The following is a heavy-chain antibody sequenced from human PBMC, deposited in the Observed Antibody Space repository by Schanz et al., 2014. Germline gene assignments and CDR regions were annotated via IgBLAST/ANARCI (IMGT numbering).Heavy chain of an antibody. V-gene: IGHV3-23*04. CDR3: VKDDRGDVVVVAANY. Sequence: EVQLVESGGGLVQPGGSLRLSCAASGFTVSNSYIHWVRQAPGKGLEWVSLVSASGGGPFYADSVKGRFTISRDNSRNTVYLQMSSLRAEDTAVYYCVKDDRGDVVVVAANYWGQGAQVSVSS. CDR2: VSASGGGP. D-gene: IGHD2-15*01. J-gene: IGHJ4*02. CDR1: GFTVSNSY.